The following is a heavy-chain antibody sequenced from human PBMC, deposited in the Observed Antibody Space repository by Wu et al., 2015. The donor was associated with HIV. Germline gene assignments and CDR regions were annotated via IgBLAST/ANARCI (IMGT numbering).Heavy chain of an antibody. D-gene: IGHD3-22*01. Sequence: QVQLVQSGAEVKKPGSSVKVSCKASGDILNNNGINWVRQAPGQGLEWMGVFMPISGTANYAQRFQGRVTITADKPTNTAYMGLSSLRSDDTAVYYCARVRYDSSGAFDYWGQGTLVTVSS. CDR3: ARVRYDSSGAFDY. CDR2: FMPISGTA. J-gene: IGHJ4*02. V-gene: IGHV1-69*14. CDR1: GDILNNNG.